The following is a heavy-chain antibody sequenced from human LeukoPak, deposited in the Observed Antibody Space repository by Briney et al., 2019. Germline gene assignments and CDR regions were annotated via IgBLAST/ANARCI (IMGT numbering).Heavy chain of an antibody. CDR2: IYASSNT. D-gene: IGHD3-3*01. CDR1: VGSLSSSY. Sequence: PSETLSLTCTVPVGSLSSSYWSWIRQRAGKGLGWIGRIYASSNTHNHPSPKRTVPLSVGTSKNQFSLKLNSVTAADTALYYCAREPSPIFGVVTPFDPWGQGTLVTVSS. J-gene: IGHJ5*02. CDR3: AREPSPIFGVVTPFDP. V-gene: IGHV4-4*07.